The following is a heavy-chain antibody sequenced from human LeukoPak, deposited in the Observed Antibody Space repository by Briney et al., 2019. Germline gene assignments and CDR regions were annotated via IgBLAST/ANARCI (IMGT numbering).Heavy chain of an antibody. CDR1: GGSISYYY. CDR2: IYYSGTT. Sequence: SETLSLTCTVSGGSISYYYWSWIRQSPGKGLEWIGYIYYSGTTNYNPSLKSRVTISVNTSKNQFSLQLRSVTAADTAEYYCAREDPQTTVPEGMDVWGQGTTVTVPS. D-gene: IGHD4-17*01. V-gene: IGHV4-59*01. J-gene: IGHJ6*02. CDR3: AREDPQTTVPEGMDV.